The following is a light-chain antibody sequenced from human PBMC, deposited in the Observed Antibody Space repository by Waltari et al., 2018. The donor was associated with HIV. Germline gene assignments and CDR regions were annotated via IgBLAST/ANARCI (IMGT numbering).Light chain of an antibody. CDR2: AAS. V-gene: IGKV1-39*01. CDR3: QQSYSTLLT. Sequence: DIQMTQSPASLSASVGDRVTMTCRASESISIHLHWYQQRPGKAPNRLIYAASSLQSGVPSRFSGSGSGTDFTLTISSLQPEDFATYYCQQSYSTLLTFGGGTKVEI. J-gene: IGKJ4*01. CDR1: ESISIH.